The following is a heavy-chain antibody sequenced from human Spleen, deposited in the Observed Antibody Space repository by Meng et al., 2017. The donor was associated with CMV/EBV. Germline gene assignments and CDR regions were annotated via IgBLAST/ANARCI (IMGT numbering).Heavy chain of an antibody. CDR3: AKDMNYDFWSGYYEDYGMDV. Sequence: SLKISCEGSGFTFNSYAMSWVRQAPGKGLEWVSGISWNSGSIGYADSVKGRFTISRDNAKNSLYLQMNSLRAEDMALYYCAKDMNYDFWSGYYEDYGMDVWGQGTAVTVSS. D-gene: IGHD3-3*01. CDR1: GFTFNSYA. CDR2: ISWNSGSI. V-gene: IGHV3-9*03. J-gene: IGHJ6*02.